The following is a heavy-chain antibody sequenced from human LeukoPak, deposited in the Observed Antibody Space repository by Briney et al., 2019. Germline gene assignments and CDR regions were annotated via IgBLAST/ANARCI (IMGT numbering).Heavy chain of an antibody. V-gene: IGHV3-23*01. Sequence: GGSLRLSCAAAGFTFSNYAMTWVRQAPGKVLQWVSAISGSGGSTYYADSVTGSFTTSRHTLEHPSYLQVNSLRVEDTAVYYCAKEARPGYCSGGSCSWFDPWGQGALVTVSS. D-gene: IGHD2-15*01. J-gene: IGHJ5*02. CDR1: GFTFSNYA. CDR2: ISGSGGST. CDR3: AKEARPGYCSGGSCSWFDP.